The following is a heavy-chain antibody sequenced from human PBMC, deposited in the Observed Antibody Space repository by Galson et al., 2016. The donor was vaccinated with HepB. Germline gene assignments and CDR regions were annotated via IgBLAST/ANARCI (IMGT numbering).Heavy chain of an antibody. CDR3: ARQDRAGLVNF. Sequence: SETLSLTCTVSGGSISSSSYFWAWIRQPPGKGLDWIGSIYYSGTTHYNPSLQSRVSISVDTSKNQFSLRLRFVTAADTALYSCARQDRAGLVNFWGQGTMVTVSS. CDR2: IYYSGTT. D-gene: IGHD3/OR15-3a*01. J-gene: IGHJ3*01. V-gene: IGHV4-39*01. CDR1: GGSISSSSYF.